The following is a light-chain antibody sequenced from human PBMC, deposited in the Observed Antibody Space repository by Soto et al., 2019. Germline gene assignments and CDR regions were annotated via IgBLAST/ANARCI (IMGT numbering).Light chain of an antibody. CDR2: GAS. J-gene: IGKJ4*01. CDR1: QSVSSN. V-gene: IGKV3-15*01. Sequence: EIVMTQSPATLSVSPGERATLSCRASQSVSSNLAWYQQKPGQAPRLLIYGASTRATGIPARFSGSESGTQFPLTISSLQSEDFAVYYCQQYNNWPLTFGGGTKVEIK. CDR3: QQYNNWPLT.